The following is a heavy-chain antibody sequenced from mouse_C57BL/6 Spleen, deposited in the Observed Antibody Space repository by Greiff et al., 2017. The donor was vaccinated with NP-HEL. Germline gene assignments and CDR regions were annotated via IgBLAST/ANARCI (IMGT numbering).Heavy chain of an antibody. J-gene: IGHJ1*03. CDR1: GYTFTDYY. D-gene: IGHD1-1*01. V-gene: IGHV1-76*01. Sequence: VQLQQSGAELVRPGASVKLSCKASGYTFTDYYINWVKQRPGQGLEWIARIYPGSGNTYYNEKFKGKATLTAEKSSSTAYMQLSSLTSEDSAVYFCARGFTTVVATNWYFDVWGTGTTVTVSS. CDR2: IYPGSGNT. CDR3: ARGFTTVVATNWYFDV.